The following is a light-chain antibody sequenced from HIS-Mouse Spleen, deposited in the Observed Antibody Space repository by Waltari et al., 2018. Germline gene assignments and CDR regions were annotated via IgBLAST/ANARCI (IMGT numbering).Light chain of an antibody. CDR3: QQRSNWPYT. CDR1: QSVSSY. CDR2: DAS. V-gene: IGKV3-11*01. J-gene: IGKJ2*01. Sequence: IVLTQPPATLSLPPGERATLSCRASQSVSSYLAWYQQKPGQAPRLLIYDASNKATGVPARFRGSGSETDFTLTISSLEPEDLADYYCQQRSNWPYTFGQGTKLEIK.